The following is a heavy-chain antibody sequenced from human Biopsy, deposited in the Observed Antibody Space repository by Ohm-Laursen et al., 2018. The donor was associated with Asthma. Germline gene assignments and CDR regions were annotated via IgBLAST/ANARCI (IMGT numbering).Heavy chain of an antibody. CDR2: VSVYNGNT. D-gene: IGHD3-10*01. J-gene: IGHJ6*02. CDR3: ARAVDYSHYYGIDV. Sequence: SVKVSCNTSGYTFNSAGITWVRQAPGQGLEWMGWVSVYNGNTKVAQKLQDRVTVITDTSTSTAYMELRSLRSDDTAVYFCARAVDYSHYYGIDVWGQGTTVTVS. V-gene: IGHV1-18*01. CDR1: GYTFNSAG.